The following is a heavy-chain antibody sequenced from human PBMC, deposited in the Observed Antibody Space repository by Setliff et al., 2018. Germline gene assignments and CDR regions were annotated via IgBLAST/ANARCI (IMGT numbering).Heavy chain of an antibody. V-gene: IGHV3-21*01. CDR2: ISGSGGST. CDR1: GFTFSDYS. D-gene: IGHD3-3*01. Sequence: LRLSCSASGFTFSDYSMNWVRQAPGKGLEWVSAISGSGGSTYYADSVKGRFTISRDNAKNSLYLQMNSLRAEDTAVYYCARDYNFWSGYSPPGDYWGQGTLVTVSS. CDR3: ARDYNFWSGYSPPGDY. J-gene: IGHJ4*02.